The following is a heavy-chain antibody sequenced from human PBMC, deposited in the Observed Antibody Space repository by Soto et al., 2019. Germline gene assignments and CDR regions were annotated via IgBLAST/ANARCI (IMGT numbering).Heavy chain of an antibody. CDR3: ARDRYGNYGDF. D-gene: IGHD3-10*01. V-gene: IGHV1-18*01. J-gene: IGHJ4*02. Sequence: GASVKVSCKASGYTFTTYGITWVRQAPGQGLEWMGWISTHNGNTNYAQKFQGRVTMTTDTSTNTAYMELRSLRSDDTAVYYCARDRYGNYGDFWGQGTQVTVSS. CDR1: GYTFTTYG. CDR2: ISTHNGNT.